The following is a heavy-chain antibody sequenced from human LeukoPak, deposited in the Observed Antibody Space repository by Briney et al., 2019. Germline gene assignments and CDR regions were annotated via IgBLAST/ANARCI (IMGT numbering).Heavy chain of an antibody. V-gene: IGHV3-48*03. J-gene: IGHJ4*02. CDR3: ARVRKYSGYGDYFDY. Sequence: GGSLRLSCAASGFTFSSYEMNWVRQAPGKGLEGISNISSSGSTIYYADSVKGRFTISRDNAKNSLDLQMNSLRAEDTAVYYCARVRKYSGYGDYFDYWGQGTLVTVSS. CDR2: ISSSGSTI. D-gene: IGHD5-12*01. CDR1: GFTFSSYE.